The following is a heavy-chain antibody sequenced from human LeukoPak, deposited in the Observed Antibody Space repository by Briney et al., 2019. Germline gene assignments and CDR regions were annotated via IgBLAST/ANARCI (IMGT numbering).Heavy chain of an antibody. CDR3: ARYLSVAAPHF. Sequence: GGFLRLSCAASGFRFSRYGMHWVRQAPGKGREWVAAISYEGSNTYYADSVEGRFTISRDTSKNTMYLQMHSLRDEDTAVYYCARYLSVAAPHFWGQGTLVPLSS. J-gene: IGHJ4*02. CDR1: GFRFSRYG. D-gene: IGHD6-25*01. CDR2: ISYEGSNT. V-gene: IGHV3-33*05.